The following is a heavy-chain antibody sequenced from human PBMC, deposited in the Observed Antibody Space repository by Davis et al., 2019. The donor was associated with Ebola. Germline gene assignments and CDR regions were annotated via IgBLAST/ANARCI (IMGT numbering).Heavy chain of an antibody. CDR1: GFSFSTYA. J-gene: IGHJ4*02. Sequence: PGGSLRLSCAASGFSFSTYAVHWVRQAAAKGLEWVAFISYDGSNKYYADSVKGRFTISRDNSKNTLSLQMNSLRVEDTAVYYCARDKGFYGDYEDYFDSWGQGTLVTVSS. V-gene: IGHV3-30-3*01. D-gene: IGHD4-17*01. CDR2: ISYDGSNK. CDR3: ARDKGFYGDYEDYFDS.